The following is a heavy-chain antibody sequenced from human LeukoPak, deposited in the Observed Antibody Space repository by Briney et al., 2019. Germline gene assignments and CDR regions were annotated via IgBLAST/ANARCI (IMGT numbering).Heavy chain of an antibody. Sequence: PSETLSLTCTVSGYSISSGYYWGWIRQPPGKGLEWIGSIYHRGNTHSNPSLKSGVTISVDTSKNTFSLKLSSVTAADTAVYYCARGDYGYPDNMKSFDYWGQGTLVTVSS. J-gene: IGHJ4*02. D-gene: IGHD4-17*01. V-gene: IGHV4-38-2*02. CDR1: GYSISSGYY. CDR3: ARGDYGYPDNMKSFDY. CDR2: IYHRGNT.